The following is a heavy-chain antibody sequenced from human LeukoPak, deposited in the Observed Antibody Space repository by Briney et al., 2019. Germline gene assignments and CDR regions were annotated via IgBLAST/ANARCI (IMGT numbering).Heavy chain of an antibody. CDR1: GYTFTSYG. D-gene: IGHD3-10*01. CDR3: ARDPNYYGSGSYYNVGFFVL. CDR2: ISAYNGNT. J-gene: IGHJ4*02. Sequence: ASVKVSCKASGYTFTSYGISWVQQAPGQGLEWMGWISAYNGNTNYAQKLQGRVTMTTDTSTSTAYMELRSLRPDDTAVYYCARDPNYYGSGSYYNVGFFVLWGQGTLVTVSS. V-gene: IGHV1-18*01.